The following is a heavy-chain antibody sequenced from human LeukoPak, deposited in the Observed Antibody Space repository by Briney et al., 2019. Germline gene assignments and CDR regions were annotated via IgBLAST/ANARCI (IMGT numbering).Heavy chain of an antibody. CDR3: ARRAGAYSHPYDY. CDR1: GFTFSTYG. CDR2: IRYDGSNK. J-gene: IGHJ4*02. V-gene: IGHV3-30*02. Sequence: GGSLRLSCAASGFTFSTYGIHWVRQAPGKGLEWMTFIRYDGSNKYYADSVKGRFTVSRDNSKNTLYLQMNSLRAEDTAVYYCARRAGAYSHPYDYWGQGTLVTVSS. D-gene: IGHD4/OR15-4a*01.